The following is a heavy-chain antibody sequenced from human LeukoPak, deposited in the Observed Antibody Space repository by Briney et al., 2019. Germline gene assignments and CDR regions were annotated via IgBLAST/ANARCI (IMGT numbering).Heavy chain of an antibody. CDR3: AKDREWELASYVFDY. D-gene: IGHD1-26*01. CDR2: ISWNSGSI. J-gene: IGHJ4*02. V-gene: IGHV3-9*01. Sequence: PGRSLRLSCAASGFTFDDYAMHWVRQAPGKGLEWVSGISWNSGSIGYADSVKGRFTISRDNAKNSLYLQMNGLRAEDTALYYCAKDREWELASYVFDYWGQGTLVTVSS. CDR1: GFTFDDYA.